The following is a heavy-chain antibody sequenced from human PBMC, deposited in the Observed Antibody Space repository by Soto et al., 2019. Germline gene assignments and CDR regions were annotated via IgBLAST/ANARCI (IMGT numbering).Heavy chain of an antibody. J-gene: IGHJ4*02. V-gene: IGHV3-21*01. Sequence: GGSLRLSCAASGFTFSSYSMNWVRQAPGKGLGWVSSISSSSSYIYYADSVKGRFTISRDNAKNSLYLQMNSLRAEDTAVYYCAREYYYDRSGYYAYYFDYWGQGTLVTVSS. CDR2: ISSSSSYI. D-gene: IGHD3-22*01. CDR3: AREYYYDRSGYYAYYFDY. CDR1: GFTFSSYS.